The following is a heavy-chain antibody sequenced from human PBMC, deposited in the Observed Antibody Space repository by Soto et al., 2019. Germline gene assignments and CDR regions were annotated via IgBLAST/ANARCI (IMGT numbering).Heavy chain of an antibody. J-gene: IGHJ5*02. CDR2: IIPILGIA. D-gene: IGHD2-2*01. V-gene: IGHV1-69*04. Sequence: XQXPGQGLEWMGRIIPILGIANYAQKFQGRVTITADKSTSTAYMELSSLRSEDTAVYYCARGFPDAPARFDPWGQGTLVTVSS. CDR3: ARGFPDAPARFDP.